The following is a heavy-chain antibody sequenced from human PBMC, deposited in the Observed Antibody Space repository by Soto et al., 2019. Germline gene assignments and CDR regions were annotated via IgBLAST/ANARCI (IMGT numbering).Heavy chain of an antibody. CDR2: ISPMFGAA. D-gene: IGHD3-10*01. CDR1: GGTFHTYA. V-gene: IGHV1-69*19. Sequence: VPLVQAGGGMKKAGFLVKVSCSASGGTFHTYAMKWGGQAPGQGPEWMGDISPMFGAANYAPKFQGRVTITADESTGTSYMQLSSLTSEDTALYFCAREVQVHTPAFVYWGQGTLVTVSS. CDR3: AREVQVHTPAFVY. J-gene: IGHJ4*02.